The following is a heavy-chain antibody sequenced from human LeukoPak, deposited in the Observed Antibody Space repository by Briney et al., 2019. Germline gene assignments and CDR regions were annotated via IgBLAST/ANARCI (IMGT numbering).Heavy chain of an antibody. D-gene: IGHD5/OR15-5a*01. Sequence: GGSLRLSCTASGFTFSSSAMSWVRQAPGKGLEWVSTISASGGSTYYADSVKGRFTISRDNSKNTLYLQMNSLRADDTAVYYCAKDSVYDYDFDYWGQGTLVTVSS. J-gene: IGHJ4*02. V-gene: IGHV3-23*01. CDR2: ISASGGST. CDR1: GFTFSSSA. CDR3: AKDSVYDYDFDY.